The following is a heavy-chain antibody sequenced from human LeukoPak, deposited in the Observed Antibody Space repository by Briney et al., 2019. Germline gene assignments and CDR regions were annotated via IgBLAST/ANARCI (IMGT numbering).Heavy chain of an antibody. CDR3: ARGHWGLDY. CDR2: ITNTGSTM. D-gene: IGHD7-27*01. CDR1: GFTFSDHA. J-gene: IGHJ4*02. Sequence: MSGGSLRLSCATSGFTFSDHAMTWIRQVPGKELEYISYITNTGSTMYYSDSVKGRFTISRDNAGNSLFLQMNSLRVEDTAIYYCARGHWGLDYWGPGTLVTVSS. V-gene: IGHV3-11*01.